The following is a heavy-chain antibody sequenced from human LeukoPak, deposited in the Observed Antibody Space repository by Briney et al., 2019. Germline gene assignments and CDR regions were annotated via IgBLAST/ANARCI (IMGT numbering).Heavy chain of an antibody. Sequence: PGRSLRLSCAASGFTFRSYGMHWVRQAPGKGLVWVSRINGDGSNTIYADSVKGRFTISRDNAKNTVYLEMNSLRAEDTAVYYCARGGAGENYFDYWGQGTLVTVSS. J-gene: IGHJ4*02. V-gene: IGHV3-74*01. CDR3: ARGGAGENYFDY. CDR2: INGDGSNT. D-gene: IGHD3-10*01. CDR1: GFTFRSYG.